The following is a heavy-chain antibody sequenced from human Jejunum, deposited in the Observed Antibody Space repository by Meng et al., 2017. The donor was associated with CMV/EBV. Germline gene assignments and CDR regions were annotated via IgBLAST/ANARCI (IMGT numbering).Heavy chain of an antibody. Sequence: IGWVRQMPGKGLEWMGVIFPDDSDTRYSPSFRGQVTISADKSITTAYLQWSSLKASDTAMYYCSRHKKAPYCSSTSCYETFDWFDPWGQGTLVTVSS. CDR2: IFPDDSDT. J-gene: IGHJ5*02. D-gene: IGHD2-2*01. V-gene: IGHV5-51*01. CDR3: SRHKKAPYCSSTSCYETFDWFDP.